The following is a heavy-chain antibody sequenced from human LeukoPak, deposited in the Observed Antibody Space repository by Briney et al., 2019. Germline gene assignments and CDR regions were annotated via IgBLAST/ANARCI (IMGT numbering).Heavy chain of an antibody. CDR3: ARLPRRDGYIRSDY. J-gene: IGHJ4*02. V-gene: IGHV4-34*01. D-gene: IGHD5-24*01. CDR1: GGSFSGYY. CDR2: INHSGST. Sequence: PSETLSLTCAVYGGSFSGYYWSWIRQPPGKGLEWIGEINHSGSTNYNPSLKSRVTISVDTSKNQFSLKLSSVTAADTAVYYCARLPRRDGYIRSDYWGQGTLVTVSS.